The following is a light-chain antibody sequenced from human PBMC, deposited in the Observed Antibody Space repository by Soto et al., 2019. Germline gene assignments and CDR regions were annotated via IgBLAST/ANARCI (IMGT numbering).Light chain of an antibody. J-gene: IGKJ4*01. CDR1: QSVSSSY. CDR2: GTS. V-gene: IGKV3-20*01. CDR3: QQYGSSPLT. Sequence: EIVLTRSPGTLSLSPGERATLSCRASQSVSSSYLAWYQQKPGQAPRLLIYGTSSRATGIPDRFSGSGSGTDSTLTISRLEPEDFAVYYCQQYGSSPLTFGGGTKVEIK.